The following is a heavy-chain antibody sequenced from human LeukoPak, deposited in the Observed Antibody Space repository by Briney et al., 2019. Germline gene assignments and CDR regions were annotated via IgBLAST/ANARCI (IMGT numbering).Heavy chain of an antibody. Sequence: PSETLSLTCTVSGGSISSYYWSWIRQPPGKGLEWIGYIYYSGSTNYNPSLKSRVTISVDTSKNQFSLKLSSVTAADTAVYYCAGGWSSGWYIYWGRGTLVTVSS. CDR2: IYYSGST. CDR1: GGSISSYY. V-gene: IGHV4-59*01. D-gene: IGHD6-19*01. J-gene: IGHJ4*02. CDR3: AGGWSSGWYIY.